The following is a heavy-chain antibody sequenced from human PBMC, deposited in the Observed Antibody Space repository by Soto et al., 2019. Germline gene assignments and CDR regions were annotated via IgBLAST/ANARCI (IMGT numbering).Heavy chain of an antibody. D-gene: IGHD3-3*01. J-gene: IGHJ6*03. CDR2: IKGGGSST. CDR3: AKEADFRYMDV. V-gene: IGHV3-7*03. CDR1: GFPFSSYW. Sequence: GGSLRLSCAASGFPFSSYWMSWVRQAPGKGLEWVANIKGGGSSTYYVDSVKGRFTISRDNSKNTLYLQMNSLRAEDTAVYYCAKEADFRYMDVWGKGTTVTVSS.